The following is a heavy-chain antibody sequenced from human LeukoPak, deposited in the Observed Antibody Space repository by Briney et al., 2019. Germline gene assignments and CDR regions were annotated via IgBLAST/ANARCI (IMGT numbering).Heavy chain of an antibody. CDR1: GYTFTGYY. J-gene: IGHJ4*02. V-gene: IGHV1-2*02. Sequence: ASVKVSCKASGYTFTGYYMHWVRQAPGQGLEWMGWINPNSGGTNYAQKLQGRVTMTTDTSTSTAYMELRSLRSDDTAVYYCARRVDYDILTGPGIDYWGQGTLVTVSS. D-gene: IGHD3-9*01. CDR2: INPNSGGT. CDR3: ARRVDYDILTGPGIDY.